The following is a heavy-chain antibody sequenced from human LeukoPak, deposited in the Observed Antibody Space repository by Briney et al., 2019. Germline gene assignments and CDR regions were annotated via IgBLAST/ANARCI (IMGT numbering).Heavy chain of an antibody. V-gene: IGHV3-21*01. CDR2: ISSSSGYI. CDR1: GFTFSSYS. D-gene: IGHD3-22*01. CDR3: ARDPPTYYYDSSGYHYFDY. J-gene: IGHJ4*02. Sequence: GGSLRLSCAASGFTFSSYSMNWVRQAPGKGLEWVSSISSSSGYIYYADSVKGRFTISRDNAKNSLYLQMNSLRAEDTAVYYCARDPPTYYYDSSGYHYFDYWGQGTLVTVSS.